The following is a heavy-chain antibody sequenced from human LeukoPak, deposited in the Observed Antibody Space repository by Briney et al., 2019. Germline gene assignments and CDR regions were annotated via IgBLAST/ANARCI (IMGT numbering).Heavy chain of an antibody. CDR1: GSTFRTYA. CDR2: ISGGGGST. D-gene: IGHD2-15*01. J-gene: IGHJ4*02. CDR3: AKDRYCGGGTCYWSYFDY. Sequence: GGSLRLSCAASGSTFRTYAMSWVRQAPGKGLEWVSAISGGGGSTYYADSVKGRFTISRDNSKNTLFLQMNGLRAEDTAVYYCAKDRYCGGGTCYWSYFDYWGQGTLVTVSS. V-gene: IGHV3-23*01.